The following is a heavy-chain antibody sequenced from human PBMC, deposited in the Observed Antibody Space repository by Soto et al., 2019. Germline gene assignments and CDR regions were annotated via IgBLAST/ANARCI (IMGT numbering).Heavy chain of an antibody. Sequence: EVQLVESGGDLVQPGGSLRLSCAASGFPVCTNYVSWVRQAPGKGLEWVSIIYDGGSTYYADAVKGRFTISRDNFKNMLYLQMNSLRAEDTADYYCARGDGDYGRRLDPWGQGTQVTVSS. CDR3: ARGDGDYGRRLDP. CDR2: IYDGGST. D-gene: IGHD4-17*01. V-gene: IGHV3-66*01. CDR1: GFPVCTNY. J-gene: IGHJ5*02.